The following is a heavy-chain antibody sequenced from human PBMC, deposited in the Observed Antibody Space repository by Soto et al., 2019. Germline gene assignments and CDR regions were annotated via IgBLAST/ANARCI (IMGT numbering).Heavy chain of an antibody. J-gene: IGHJ4*02. CDR1: GGTFSSYA. CDR2: IIPIFVTA. V-gene: IGHV1-69*01. D-gene: IGHD6-6*01. CDR3: ATYSSSTVDFDY. Sequence: QVQLVQSGAEVKKPGSSVKVSCKASGGTFSSYAISWVRQAPGQGLEWMGGIIPIFVTANYAQKFQGRVTINAEESTSTAYMELSSLRSEDTAVYYCATYSSSTVDFDYWGQGTLVTVSS.